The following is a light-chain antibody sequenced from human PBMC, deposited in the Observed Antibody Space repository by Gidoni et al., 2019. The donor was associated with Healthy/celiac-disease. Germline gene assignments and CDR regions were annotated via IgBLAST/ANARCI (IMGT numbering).Light chain of an antibody. CDR3: QSYDSSLSGYVV. Sequence: QSVLTQPPSLSGAPGQRGTISCTGSSSNIGAGYDVPWYQQLPGTAPNLLIYGNSNRPSGVPDRFSCSKSGTSASLATTGLQAEDEADYYCQSYDSSLSGYVVFGGGTKLTVL. V-gene: IGLV1-40*01. CDR1: SSNIGAGYD. CDR2: GNS. J-gene: IGLJ2*01.